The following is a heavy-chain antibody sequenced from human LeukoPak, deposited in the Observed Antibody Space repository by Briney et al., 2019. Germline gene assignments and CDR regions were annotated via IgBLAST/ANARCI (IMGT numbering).Heavy chain of an antibody. V-gene: IGHV4-59*01. D-gene: IGHD3-22*01. CDR3: ARGNSYYDSSGYTYFDY. J-gene: IGHJ4*02. CDR1: GGSISSYY. Sequence: TSETLSLTCTVSGGSISSYYWSWIRQPPGKGLEWIGYIYYSGSTNYNPSLKSRVTISVDTSKNQFSLKLSSVTAADTAVYYCARGNSYYDSSGYTYFDYWGQGTLVTVSS. CDR2: IYYSGST.